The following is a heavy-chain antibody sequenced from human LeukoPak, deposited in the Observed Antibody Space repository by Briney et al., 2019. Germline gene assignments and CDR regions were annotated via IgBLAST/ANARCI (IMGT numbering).Heavy chain of an antibody. D-gene: IGHD3-22*01. V-gene: IGHV4-30-4*01. J-gene: IGHJ5*02. Sequence: SQTLSLTCTVSGGSISSGDYYWSWIRQPPGKGLEWIGYIYYSGSTYYNPSLKSRVTISVDTSKNQFSLKLSSVTAADTAVYYCARGLLTHYYDSSGYYRNWFDPWGQGTLVTVSS. CDR3: ARGLLTHYYDSSGYYRNWFDP. CDR1: GGSISSGDYY. CDR2: IYYSGST.